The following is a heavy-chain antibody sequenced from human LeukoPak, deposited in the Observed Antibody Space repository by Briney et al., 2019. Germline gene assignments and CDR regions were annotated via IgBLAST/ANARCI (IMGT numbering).Heavy chain of an antibody. CDR3: ARGAVGQLWSLDV. Sequence: GASVQVSSKPSRDTFTVYYMHSGCQAPEQRVGRRGWIKPNSSGTKYAQKFPGRVTMTRDTSISTAYMELSRLRSDDTAVYYCARGAVGQLWSLDVWGQGTTVTVSS. CDR1: RDTFTVYY. D-gene: IGHD5-18*01. CDR2: IKPNSSGT. J-gene: IGHJ6*02. V-gene: IGHV1-2*02.